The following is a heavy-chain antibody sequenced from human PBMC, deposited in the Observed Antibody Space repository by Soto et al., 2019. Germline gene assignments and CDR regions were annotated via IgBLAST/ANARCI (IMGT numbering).Heavy chain of an antibody. D-gene: IGHD2-8*01. V-gene: IGHV4-31*03. J-gene: IGHJ4*02. Sequence: QVQLQESGPGLVKPSQTLSLTCTVSGGSISSGGYCWSWIRQHPGKGLEWIGYIYYSGSTYYNPSLKSRVTISVDTSKNQFSLKLSSVTAADTAVYYCARVLRLYPNQKIDYWGQGTLVTVSS. CDR1: GGSISSGGYC. CDR3: ARVLRLYPNQKIDY. CDR2: IYYSGST.